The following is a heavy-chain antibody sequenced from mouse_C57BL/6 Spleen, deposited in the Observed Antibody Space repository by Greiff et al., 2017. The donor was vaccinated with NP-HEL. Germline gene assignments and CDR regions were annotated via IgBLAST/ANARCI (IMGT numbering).Heavy chain of an antibody. V-gene: IGHV5-6*02. J-gene: IGHJ2*01. CDR3: ASLSGYYFDY. CDR1: GFTFSSYG. Sequence: EVKLVESGGDLVKPGGSLKLSCAASGFTFSSYGMSWVRQTPDKRLEWVATISSGGSYTYYPDSVKGQFTISRDNAKNTLYLQMSSLKSEDTAMYYCASLSGYYFDYWGQGTTLTVSS. CDR2: ISSGGSYT.